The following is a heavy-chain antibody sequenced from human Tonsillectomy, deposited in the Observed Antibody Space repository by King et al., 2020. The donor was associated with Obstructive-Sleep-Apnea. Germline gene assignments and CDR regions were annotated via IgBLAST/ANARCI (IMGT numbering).Heavy chain of an antibody. D-gene: IGHD4-17*01. Sequence: QLQESGPGLVKPSGTLSLTCAVSGGSISSSNWWSLVRQPPGKGLEWIGEIYHSGSTNYNPSLKSRVTISVDKSKNQFSLKLSSVTAADTAVYYCARSTLYGDHPNGMDVWGQGTTVTVSS. CDR3: ARSTLYGDHPNGMDV. V-gene: IGHV4-4*02. CDR1: GGSISSSNW. CDR2: IYHSGST. J-gene: IGHJ6*02.